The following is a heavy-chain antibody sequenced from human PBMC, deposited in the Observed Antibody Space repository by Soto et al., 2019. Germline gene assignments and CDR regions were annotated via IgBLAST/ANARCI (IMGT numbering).Heavy chain of an antibody. D-gene: IGHD3-9*01. J-gene: IGHJ5*02. CDR1: GFTFSSYS. V-gene: IGHV3-21*01. Sequence: NPGGSLRLSCAASGFTFSSYSMNWVRQAPGKGLEWVSSISSSSSYIYYADSVKGRFTISRDNAKNSLYLQMNSLRAEDTAVYYCARLDDILTGYQNAWFDPWGQGTLVTVSS. CDR2: ISSSSSYI. CDR3: ARLDDILTGYQNAWFDP.